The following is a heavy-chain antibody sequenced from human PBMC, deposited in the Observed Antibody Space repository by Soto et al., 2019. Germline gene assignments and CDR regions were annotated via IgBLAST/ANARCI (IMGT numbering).Heavy chain of an antibody. J-gene: IGHJ4*02. V-gene: IGHV1-46*01. CDR2: INPASGST. Sequence: QVQLVQSGAEVKKPGASVKLSCRTSGYTFTHYYIHWVRQAPGQGLEWLAIINPASGSTNYAQDLQGRVNLTMDTSTTTVYMELRCLRAEDTAIFYCSRDLAAGDYWGQGTLVTVSS. CDR1: GYTFTHYY. CDR3: SRDLAAGDY. D-gene: IGHD6-13*01.